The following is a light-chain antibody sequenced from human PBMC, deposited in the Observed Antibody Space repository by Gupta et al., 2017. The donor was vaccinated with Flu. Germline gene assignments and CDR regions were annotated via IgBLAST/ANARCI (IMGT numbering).Light chain of an antibody. CDR1: QSIRNY. Sequence: DIQMTQSPSSLSASVGDRVTITCRASQSIRNYINWYQQKPGKAPKLLIYTASRLQSEVPSRFSGSGSGTGFTLTISRRQPEDFATYYCQQLDDIPFTFGHGTKVDVK. CDR3: QQLDDIPFT. J-gene: IGKJ3*01. CDR2: TAS. V-gene: IGKV1-39*01.